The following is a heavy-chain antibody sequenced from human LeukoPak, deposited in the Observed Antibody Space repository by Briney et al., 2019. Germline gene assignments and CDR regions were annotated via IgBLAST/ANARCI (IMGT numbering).Heavy chain of an antibody. D-gene: IGHD1-7*01. J-gene: IGHJ4*02. CDR3: ARDRATGTISN. Sequence: ASVKVSCKASGYTFIGYYMHWVRQAPGQGLEWMGWIIPKSGGTNYAQKFQGRVTMTRDTSISTVYMELSRLRSDDTAVYYCARDRATGTISNWGQGTLVTVSS. CDR1: GYTFIGYY. V-gene: IGHV1-2*02. CDR2: IIPKSGGT.